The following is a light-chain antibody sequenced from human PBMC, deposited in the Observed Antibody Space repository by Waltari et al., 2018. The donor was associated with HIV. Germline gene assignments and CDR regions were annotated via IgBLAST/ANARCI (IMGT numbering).Light chain of an antibody. CDR2: RDS. Sequence: SYELTQPPSVSVSPGQTASITCSGDKLGDKYACWYQQKPGQSPVLVIYRDSNRPAGIPERFSGSNSGNTATLTISGTQAMDEADYYCQAWDSSTADVVFGGGTKLTVL. CDR1: KLGDKY. CDR3: QAWDSSTADVV. J-gene: IGLJ2*01. V-gene: IGLV3-1*01.